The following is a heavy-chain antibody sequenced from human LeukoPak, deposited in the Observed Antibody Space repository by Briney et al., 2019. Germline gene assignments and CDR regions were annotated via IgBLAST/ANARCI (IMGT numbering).Heavy chain of an antibody. D-gene: IGHD3-10*01. Sequence: PGGSLRLSCAASGFTFSSYGMHWVRQPPGKGLDWVAVIWYDGSNKYYADSVKGRFTISRDNTKNTLYLQMNSLRAEDTAMYYCARDAFRRAGMDGWAKGTTVTVSS. V-gene: IGHV3-33*01. CDR2: IWYDGSNK. CDR3: ARDAFRRAGMDG. CDR1: GFTFSSYG. J-gene: IGHJ6*04.